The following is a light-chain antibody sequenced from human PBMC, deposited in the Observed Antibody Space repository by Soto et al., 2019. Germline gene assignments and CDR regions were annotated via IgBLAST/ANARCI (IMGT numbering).Light chain of an antibody. CDR2: EVS. Sequence: QSALTQPASVSGSPGQSITISCTGTSSDIGNYNYVSWYQQHPGKAPKLMISEVSNRPSGVSNRFSGSKSGNTASLTISGLQAEDEADDYCSSYTSTSSYVFGGGTQLTVL. V-gene: IGLV2-14*01. J-gene: IGLJ7*01. CDR1: SSDIGNYNY. CDR3: SSYTSTSSYV.